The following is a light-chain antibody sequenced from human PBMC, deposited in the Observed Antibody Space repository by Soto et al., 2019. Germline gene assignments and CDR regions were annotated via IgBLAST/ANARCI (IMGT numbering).Light chain of an antibody. J-gene: IGLJ3*02. CDR1: SSDIGGFNY. CDR3: SSYGGSNNVL. CDR2: EVS. V-gene: IGLV2-8*01. Sequence: QSALTQPPSASGSPGQSVTISCTGTSSDIGGFNYVSWYQHHPGKAPKLMISEVSKRPSGVPDRFSGSKSGNTASLTVSGLQAEDEADYYCSSYGGSNNVLFGGGTKLTVL.